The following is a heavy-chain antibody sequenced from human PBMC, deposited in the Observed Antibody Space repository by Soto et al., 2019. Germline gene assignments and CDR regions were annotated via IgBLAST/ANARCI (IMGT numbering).Heavy chain of an antibody. Sequence: QVPLQVSGPGLVKPSETLSLTCAVSGDSISSYYCMWIRQPPGKGLESIGYLYYGRSANYNPSLKSRVPLSVDTSTNQCSQTLSSMTAADTAVYYCALRSMAVVPEYWGQGTLVTVSS. J-gene: IGHJ4*02. V-gene: IGHV4-59*01. CDR1: GDSISSYY. D-gene: IGHD3-22*01. CDR2: LYYGRSA. CDR3: ALRSMAVVPEY.